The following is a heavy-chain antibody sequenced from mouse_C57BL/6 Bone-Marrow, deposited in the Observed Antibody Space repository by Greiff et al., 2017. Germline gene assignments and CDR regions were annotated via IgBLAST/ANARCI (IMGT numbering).Heavy chain of an antibody. D-gene: IGHD1-1*01. CDR1: GFTFSDYY. CDR2: ISNGGGST. Sequence: EVKLVESGGGLVQPGGSLKLSCAASGFTFSDYYMYWVRQTPEKRLEWVAYISNGGGSTYSPDTVKGRFTISRDNAKNTLYLQISRLKSEDTAMYYCARQDYYGRSYYAMDDWGQGTSVTVSS. CDR3: ARQDYYGRSYYAMDD. J-gene: IGHJ4*01. V-gene: IGHV5-12*01.